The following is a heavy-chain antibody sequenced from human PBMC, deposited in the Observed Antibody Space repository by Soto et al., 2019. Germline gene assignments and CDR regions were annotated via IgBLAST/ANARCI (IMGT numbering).Heavy chain of an antibody. J-gene: IGHJ4*02. D-gene: IGHD6-19*01. V-gene: IGHV1-69*12. CDR3: ARGVTGIAVAGYFAY. Sequence: QVQLVQSGAEVKKPGSSVKVSCKASGGTFSSYAISWVRQAPGQGLEWMGGIIPIFGTANYAQKFQGRVTITADESTSTAYMERSSLRSDDTAVYYCARGVTGIAVAGYFAYWGQGTLVTVSS. CDR2: IIPIFGTA. CDR1: GGTFSSYA.